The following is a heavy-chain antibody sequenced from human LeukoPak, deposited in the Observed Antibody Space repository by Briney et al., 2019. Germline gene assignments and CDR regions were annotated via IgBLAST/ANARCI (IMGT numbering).Heavy chain of an antibody. CDR2: INPSGGST. J-gene: IGHJ4*02. Sequence: ASVKVSCKASGGTFSSYAISWVRQAPGQGLEWMGIINPSGGSTSYAQKFQGRVTMTRDTSTSTVYMELSSLRSDDTAVYYCARSPPRYDYGDFDYWGQGTLVTVSS. CDR3: ARSPPRYDYGDFDY. V-gene: IGHV1-46*01. D-gene: IGHD4-17*01. CDR1: GGTFSSYA.